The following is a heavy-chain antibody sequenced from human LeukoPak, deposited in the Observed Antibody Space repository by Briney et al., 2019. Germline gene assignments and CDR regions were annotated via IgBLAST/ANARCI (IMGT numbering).Heavy chain of an antibody. CDR1: GYTLTELS. J-gene: IGHJ4*02. CDR2: FDPEDGET. Sequence: ASVKVSCKVSGYTLTELSMHWVRQAPGKGLEWMGGFDPEDGETIYAQKFQGRVTMTEDTSTDTACMELSSLRSEDTAVYYCATASSGKQWLAIFDYWGQGTLVTVSS. D-gene: IGHD6-19*01. CDR3: ATASSGKQWLAIFDY. V-gene: IGHV1-24*01.